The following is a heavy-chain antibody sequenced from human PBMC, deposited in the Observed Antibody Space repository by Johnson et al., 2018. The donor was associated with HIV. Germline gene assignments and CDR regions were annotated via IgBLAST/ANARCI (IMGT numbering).Heavy chain of an antibody. CDR3: AREGLSSNWGDAFDI. D-gene: IGHD6-13*01. V-gene: IGHV3-30-3*01. CDR2: ISYDGSNK. J-gene: IGHJ3*02. CDR1: RFTFSTYA. Sequence: QVQLVESGGGVVQPGRSLRLSCAASRFTFSTYAMHWVRQAPGKGLEWVAVISYDGSNKYYADSVKGRIPNSRDNSKNTLYLQMNSLRAEDTAVYYCAREGLSSNWGDAFDIWGQGTMVTVSS.